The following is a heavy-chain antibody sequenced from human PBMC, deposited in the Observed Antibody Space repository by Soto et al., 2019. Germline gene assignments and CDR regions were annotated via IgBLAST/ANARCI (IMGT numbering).Heavy chain of an antibody. Sequence: GGSLRLSCAASGFTFSDYHMSWVRQAPGKGLEWLSYISSTGGSIYYADSVRGRFTVSRDNAQNSLYVQMNSLRAEDTATYYCVRDMYCSSGRCYSDYWGQGTLVTVSS. CDR1: GFTFSDYH. J-gene: IGHJ4*02. D-gene: IGHD2-15*01. CDR3: VRDMYCSSGRCYSDY. CDR2: ISSTGGSI. V-gene: IGHV3-11*01.